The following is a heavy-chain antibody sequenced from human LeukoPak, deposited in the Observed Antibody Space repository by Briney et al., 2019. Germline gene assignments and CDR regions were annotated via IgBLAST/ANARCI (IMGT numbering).Heavy chain of an antibody. J-gene: IGHJ4*02. Sequence: GGSLRLSCAASGFIFSSYAMSWVRQAPGKGLEWVSTISGSGGNTYYADSVKGRFTISRDNSKNTLYLQMNSLRAGDTAVYYCAKGYDSSGYYFNSHDYWGQGTLVTVSS. CDR3: AKGYDSSGYYFNSHDY. V-gene: IGHV3-23*01. D-gene: IGHD3-22*01. CDR2: ISGSGGNT. CDR1: GFIFSSYA.